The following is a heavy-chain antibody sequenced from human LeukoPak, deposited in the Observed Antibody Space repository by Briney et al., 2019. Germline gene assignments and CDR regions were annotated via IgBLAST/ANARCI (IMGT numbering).Heavy chain of an antibody. D-gene: IGHD6-19*01. CDR2: ISGSGGST. J-gene: IGHJ4*02. Sequence: PGGSLRLSCAASGFTFDDYTMHWVRQAPGKGLEWVSGISGSGGSTYYADSVKGRFRISRDNSKNTLYLQMNGLRVDDTAVYYCAKGVQWAVPGSCLDSWGLGTLVTVSS. CDR3: AKGVQWAVPGSCLDS. CDR1: GFTFDDYT. V-gene: IGHV3-23*01.